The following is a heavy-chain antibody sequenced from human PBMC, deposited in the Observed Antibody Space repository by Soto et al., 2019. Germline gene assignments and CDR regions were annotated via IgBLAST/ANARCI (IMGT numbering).Heavy chain of an antibody. CDR3: ARAPTYYDFWSGNKYIDV. CDR1: GFTFRSYW. Sequence: GGSLRLSCAASGFTFRSYWMSWVRQAPGKGLEWVANINENGSEKYYVDSVKGRFTISRDNVKNSLYLEMNSLRAEDTAVYYCARAPTYYDFWSGNKYIDVWGKGTTVTVSS. D-gene: IGHD3-3*01. V-gene: IGHV3-7*01. CDR2: INENGSEK. J-gene: IGHJ6*03.